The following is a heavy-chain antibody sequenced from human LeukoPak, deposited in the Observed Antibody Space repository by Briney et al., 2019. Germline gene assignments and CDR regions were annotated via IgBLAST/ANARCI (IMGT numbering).Heavy chain of an antibody. CDR3: ARAELLWFGESHYYYYGMDV. Sequence: SETLSLTCTVSGGSISSSSYYWGWIRQPPGKGLEWIGSIYYSGSTYYNPSLKSRVTISVDTSKNQFSLKLSSVTAADTAVYYCARAELLWFGESHYYYYGMDVWGQGTTVTVSS. J-gene: IGHJ6*02. D-gene: IGHD3-10*01. CDR1: GGSISSSSYY. V-gene: IGHV4-39*07. CDR2: IYYSGST.